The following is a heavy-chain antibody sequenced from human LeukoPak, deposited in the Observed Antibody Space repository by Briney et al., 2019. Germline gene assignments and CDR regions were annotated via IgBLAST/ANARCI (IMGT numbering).Heavy chain of an antibody. CDR1: GGSIRSSSYY. CDR2: IYYSGST. Sequence: SETLSLTCTVSGGSIRSSSYYWGWIRQPPGKGLEWIGSIYYSGSTYYNPSLKSRVTISVDTSKNQFSLKLSSVTAADTAVYYCARREDYGGNSGQFDYWGQGTLVTVSS. V-gene: IGHV4-39*01. J-gene: IGHJ4*02. CDR3: ARREDYGGNSGQFDY. D-gene: IGHD4-23*01.